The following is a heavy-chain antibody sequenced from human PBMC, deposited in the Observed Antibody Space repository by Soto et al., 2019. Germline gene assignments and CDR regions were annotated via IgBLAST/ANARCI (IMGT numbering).Heavy chain of an antibody. V-gene: IGHV4-31*03. CDR3: ARGDIAAWGLAGNPSFDY. D-gene: IGHD6-6*01. CDR1: GGSISSGGYY. J-gene: IGHJ4*02. CDR2: IYYSGST. Sequence: QVQLQESGPGLVKPSQTLSLICTVSGGSISSGGYYWSWIRQHPGKGLEWIGYIYYSGSTYYNPSLKSRVTISVDTSKNQFSLKLRSVTAADTAVYYCARGDIAAWGLAGNPSFDYWGQGTLVTVSS.